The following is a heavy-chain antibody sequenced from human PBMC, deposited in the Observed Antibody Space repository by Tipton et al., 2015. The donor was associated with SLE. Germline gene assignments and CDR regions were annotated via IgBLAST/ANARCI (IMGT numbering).Heavy chain of an antibody. V-gene: IGHV4-39*07. CDR3: ARLAGRRFPFDS. D-gene: IGHD6-6*01. CDR1: GGSISSSSYY. J-gene: IGHJ4*02. CDR2: IYHSGST. Sequence: TLSLTCTVSGGSISSSSYYWGWIRQPPGKGLEWIGSIYHSGSTYYNPSLKSRVTISVDTSKNQFSLKLRSVTAADTALYFCARLAGRRFPFDSWGQGTLVTVSS.